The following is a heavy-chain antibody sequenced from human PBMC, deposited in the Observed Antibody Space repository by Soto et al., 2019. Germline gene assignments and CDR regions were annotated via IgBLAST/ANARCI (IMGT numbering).Heavy chain of an antibody. J-gene: IGHJ4*02. Sequence: VQLVQSGAEVKRPGASVKISCKASGDTLSTYYMHWARQAPGQGLEWMGIINPRSGKTNYPQKFQGRVTKTRDTSTNTVYMELSTLRSEDTAMYYCARGVGYSDSSGYPFDYWGQGTLVTVSS. V-gene: IGHV1-46*03. CDR3: ARGVGYSDSSGYPFDY. D-gene: IGHD3-22*01. CDR1: GDTLSTYY. CDR2: INPRSGKT.